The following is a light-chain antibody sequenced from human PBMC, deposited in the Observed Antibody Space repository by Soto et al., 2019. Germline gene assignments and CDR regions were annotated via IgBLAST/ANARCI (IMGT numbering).Light chain of an antibody. CDR3: LLHYHSARV. CDR2: DTS. V-gene: IGLV7-46*01. CDR1: TGTVTSDHY. Sequence: QAVVTQEPSLTVSPGGTVTLTCGSTTGTVTSDHYPYWFQQKPGQAPRTLIYDTSNKLSWTPARFSGSLLGGKAALTLSGAQPEDEADYNCLLHYHSARVFGGGTKLTVL. J-gene: IGLJ2*01.